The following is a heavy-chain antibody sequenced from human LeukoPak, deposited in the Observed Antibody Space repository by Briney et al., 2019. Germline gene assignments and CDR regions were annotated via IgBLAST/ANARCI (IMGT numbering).Heavy chain of an antibody. V-gene: IGHV3-33*01. CDR1: GFTFSNYG. J-gene: IGHJ4*02. CDR2: IWYDGSSK. Sequence: GGSLRLSCAASGFTFSNYGMHWVRQAPDKGLEWVAVIWYDGSSKYYADSVKGRFTISRDNSKNTPYLQMNSLRAEDTAVYYCARDTRYSYVDYWGQGTLVTVSS. CDR3: ARDTRYSYVDY. D-gene: IGHD5-18*01.